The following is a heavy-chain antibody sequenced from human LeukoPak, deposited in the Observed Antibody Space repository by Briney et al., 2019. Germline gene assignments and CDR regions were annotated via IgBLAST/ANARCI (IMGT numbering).Heavy chain of an antibody. CDR1: GFTFSSYG. V-gene: IGHV3-30*18. CDR2: ISYDGSNK. CDR3: AKDHVRWIFGVVTNSLYYYYGMDV. J-gene: IGHJ6*02. Sequence: GGSLRLSCAASGFTFSSYGMHWVRQAPGKGLEWVAVISYDGSNKYYADSVKGRFTISRDNSKNTLYLQMNSLRAEDTAVYYCAKDHVRWIFGVVTNSLYYYYGMDVWGQGTTVTVSS. D-gene: IGHD3-3*01.